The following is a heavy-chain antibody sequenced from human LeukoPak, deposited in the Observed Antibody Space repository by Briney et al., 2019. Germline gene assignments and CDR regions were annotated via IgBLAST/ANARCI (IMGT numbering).Heavy chain of an antibody. CDR1: GFTFSSYG. CDR3: AKLYGDYGLGDY. Sequence: GGSLRLSCAASGFTFSSYGMNWVRQAPGKGLEWVAVISYDGSNKYYADSVKGRFTISRDNSKNTLYLQMNSLRAEDTAVYYCAKLYGDYGLGDYWGQGTLVTVSS. J-gene: IGHJ4*02. CDR2: ISYDGSNK. V-gene: IGHV3-30*18. D-gene: IGHD4-17*01.